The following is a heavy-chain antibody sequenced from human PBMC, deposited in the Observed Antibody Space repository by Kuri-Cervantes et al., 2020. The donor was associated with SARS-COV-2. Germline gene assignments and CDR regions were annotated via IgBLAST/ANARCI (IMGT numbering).Heavy chain of an antibody. CDR1: GGSISSYY. Sequence: SETLSLTCTVSGGSISSYYWSWIRQPAGKGLEWIGRIYTSGSTNYNPSLKSRVTMSVDTSKNQFSLKLSSVTPEDTAVYYCAREFYSSYYYYYYMDVWGKGTTVTVSS. D-gene: IGHD6-6*01. J-gene: IGHJ6*03. CDR2: IYTSGST. V-gene: IGHV4-4*07. CDR3: AREFYSSYYYYYYMDV.